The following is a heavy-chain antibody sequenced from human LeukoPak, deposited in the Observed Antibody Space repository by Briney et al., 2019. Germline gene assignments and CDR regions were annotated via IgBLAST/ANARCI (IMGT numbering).Heavy chain of an antibody. CDR1: GGTFSSYA. D-gene: IGHD3-10*01. Sequence: GASVKVSCKASGGTFSSYAISWVRQAPGQGLEWMGGIIPIFGTAIYAQKFQGRVTITRDTSASTAYMELSSLRSEDTAVYYCARDSLLWFGEPSGEFDYWGQGTLVTVSS. CDR3: ARDSLLWFGEPSGEFDY. J-gene: IGHJ4*02. V-gene: IGHV1-69*05. CDR2: IIPIFGTA.